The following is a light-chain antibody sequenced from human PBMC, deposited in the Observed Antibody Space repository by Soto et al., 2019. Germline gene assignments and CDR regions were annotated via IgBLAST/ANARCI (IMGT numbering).Light chain of an antibody. CDR1: QSVSRW. J-gene: IGKJ4*01. V-gene: IGKV1-5*03. CDR2: TAS. Sequence: DIQMTQSPSTLSASVGDRVTITCRASQSVSRWLAWYQQKPGKVPKLLIFTASSLDSGVPSRFSGSGSGTACTLTISSLRPDDFATWYCEHYHTYTLNFGRRTMVQVK. CDR3: EHYHTYTLN.